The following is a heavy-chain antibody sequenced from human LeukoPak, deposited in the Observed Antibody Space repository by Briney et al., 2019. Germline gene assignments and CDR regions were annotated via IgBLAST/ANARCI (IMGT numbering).Heavy chain of an antibody. D-gene: IGHD3-22*01. J-gene: IGHJ6*02. V-gene: IGHV3-33*06. Sequence: PGGSLRPSCAASGFTFSSYGMHWVRQAPAKGLEWVAVIWHDGSTKHYADSVKGRFTISRDNLKNTLYLEMNSLRAEDTAVYHCAKAYDSPYYYYGMDVWGQGTTVTVSS. CDR1: GFTFSSYG. CDR3: AKAYDSPYYYYGMDV. CDR2: IWHDGSTK.